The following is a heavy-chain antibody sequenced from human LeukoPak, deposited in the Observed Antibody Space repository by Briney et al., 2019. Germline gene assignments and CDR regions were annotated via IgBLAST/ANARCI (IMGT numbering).Heavy chain of an antibody. CDR1: GYTFTDYY. D-gene: IGHD3-3*01. Sequence: ASVKVSCKVSGYTFTDYYMHWVQQAPGKGLEWMGLVDPEDGETIYAERFQGRVTITADTSTDTAYMELSSLRSEDTAVYYCATLRSLEWFFYYYYMEGWGKGTTVTVSS. V-gene: IGHV1-69-2*01. J-gene: IGHJ6*03. CDR3: ATLRSLEWFFYYYYMEG. CDR2: VDPEDGET.